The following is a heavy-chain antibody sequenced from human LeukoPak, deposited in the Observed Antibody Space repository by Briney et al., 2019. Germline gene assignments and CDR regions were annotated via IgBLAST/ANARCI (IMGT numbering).Heavy chain of an antibody. J-gene: IGHJ6*04. D-gene: IGHD2-2*01. CDR2: ISSSGSTI. V-gene: IGHV3-48*03. CDR3: ARKGCSSTGCYRYYYYGMDV. Sequence: PGGSLRLSCAASGFTFSSYEMNWVRQAPGKGLEWVSYISSSGSTIYYADSVKGRFTISRDNAKNSLYLQMNSLRAEDTAVYYCARKGCSSTGCYRYYYYGMDVWGKGTTVTVSS. CDR1: GFTFSSYE.